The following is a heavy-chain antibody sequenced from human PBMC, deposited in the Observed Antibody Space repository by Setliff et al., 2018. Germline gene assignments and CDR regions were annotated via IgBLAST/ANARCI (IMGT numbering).Heavy chain of an antibody. CDR1: GFIFSNAW. CDR3: ARDGVSYGMDV. V-gene: IGHV3-11*04. J-gene: IGHJ6*02. Sequence: GGSLRLSCAASGFIFSNAWMNWVRQAPGKGLEWISKISGSGITIYYADSVRGRFTISRDNAKNSLYLQMNSLRAEDTAVYYCARDGVSYGMDVWGQGTTVTVSS. CDR2: ISGSGITI.